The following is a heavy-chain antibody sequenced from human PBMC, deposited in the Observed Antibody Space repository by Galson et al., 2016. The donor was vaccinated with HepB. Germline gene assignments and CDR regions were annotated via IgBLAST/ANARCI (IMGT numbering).Heavy chain of an antibody. J-gene: IGHJ6*02. CDR3: AKEGTIFGVVPYGMDV. CDR1: RFTFSSYA. Sequence: SLRLSCAASRFTFSSYAMSWVRQAPGKGLEWVSVISGSGGSTYSADSVKGRFTSSRDNSENTLYLQMNSLRAEDTAVYYCAKEGTIFGVVPYGMDVWGQGTKVIVSS. CDR2: ISGSGGST. V-gene: IGHV3-23*01. D-gene: IGHD3-3*01.